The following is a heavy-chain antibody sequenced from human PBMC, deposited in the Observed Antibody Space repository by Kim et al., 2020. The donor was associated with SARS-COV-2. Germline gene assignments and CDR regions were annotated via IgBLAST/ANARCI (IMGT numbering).Heavy chain of an antibody. CDR3: ARDPIRGYCSSTSCPRDYYYYGMDV. V-gene: IGHV1-2*02. Sequence: ASVKVSCKASGYTFTGYYMHWVRQAPGQGLEWRGWINPNSGGTNYAQKFQGRVTMTRDTSISTAYMELSRLRSDDTAVYYCARDPIRGYCSSTSCPRDYYYYGMDVWGQGTTVTVSS. J-gene: IGHJ6*02. CDR1: GYTFTGYY. D-gene: IGHD2-2*01. CDR2: INPNSGGT.